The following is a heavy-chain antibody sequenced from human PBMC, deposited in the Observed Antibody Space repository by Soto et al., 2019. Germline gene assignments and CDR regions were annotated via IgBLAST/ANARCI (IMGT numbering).Heavy chain of an antibody. V-gene: IGHV4-61*01. CDR2: IYYSGST. CDR3: ARDHRGSYPSGIDY. J-gene: IGHJ4*02. Sequence: PSETLSLTCTVSGGSVSSGSYYWSWIRQPPGKGLEWIGYIYYSGSTNYNPSLKSRVTISVDTSKNQFSLKLSSVTAADTAVYYCARDHRGSYPSGIDYWGQGTLVTVSS. CDR1: GGSVSSGSYY. D-gene: IGHD1-26*01.